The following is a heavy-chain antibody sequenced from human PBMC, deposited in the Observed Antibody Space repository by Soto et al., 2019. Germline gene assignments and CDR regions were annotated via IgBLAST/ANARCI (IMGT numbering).Heavy chain of an antibody. D-gene: IGHD3-22*01. V-gene: IGHV1-18*01. CDR3: ARDNYYDSSGYRQIDY. CDR1: GYTFTSYG. J-gene: IGHJ4*02. Sequence: GASVKVSCKASGYTFTSYGISWVRQAPGQGLEWMGWISAYNGNTNYAQKLQGRVTMTTDTSTSTAYMELRSLRSDDTAVYYCARDNYYDSSGYRQIDYWGQGTLVTVSS. CDR2: ISAYNGNT.